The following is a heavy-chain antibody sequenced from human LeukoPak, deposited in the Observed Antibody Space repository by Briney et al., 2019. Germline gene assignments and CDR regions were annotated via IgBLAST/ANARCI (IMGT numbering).Heavy chain of an antibody. Sequence: ASVKVSCKASGYTFTSYGISWVRQAPGQGLEWMGWIIAYNGNTNYAQKLQGRVTMTTDTSTSTAYMELRSLRSDDTAVYYCARAARFGELSSPTSNSGYYYMDVWGKGTTVTVSS. V-gene: IGHV1-18*01. CDR3: ARAARFGELSSPTSNSGYYYMDV. CDR1: GYTFTSYG. CDR2: IIAYNGNT. J-gene: IGHJ6*03. D-gene: IGHD3-10*01.